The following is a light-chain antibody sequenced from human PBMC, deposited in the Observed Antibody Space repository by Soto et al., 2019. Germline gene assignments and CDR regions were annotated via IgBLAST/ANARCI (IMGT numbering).Light chain of an antibody. V-gene: IGLV2-14*01. CDR1: SNDIGSYNY. J-gene: IGLJ2*01. CDR2: DVR. CDR3: NSYTSSGTVV. Sequence: QSALTQAASVSGSPGQSITISCTGTSNDIGSYNYVSWYQQHPGKAPKLLIYDVRLRPSGVSNRFSGSESANTASLTISGLQAEDEGDYYCNSYTSSGTVVFGGGTKLTVL.